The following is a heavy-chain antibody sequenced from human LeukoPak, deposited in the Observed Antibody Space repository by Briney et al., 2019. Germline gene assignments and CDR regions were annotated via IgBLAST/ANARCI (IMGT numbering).Heavy chain of an antibody. V-gene: IGHV4-59*01. CDR3: ARVGLGGDYDSSGYYYGGRNWFDP. Sequence: SETLSLTCTVSGGSISNYYWNWIRQPPGKGLEWIGFSYYNGNTNYNPSLKSRVTISVDMSKNQFSLSLRSVTAADTAVYYCARVGLGGDYDSSGYYYGGRNWFDPWGQGTLVTVSS. CDR2: SYYNGNT. D-gene: IGHD3-22*01. J-gene: IGHJ5*02. CDR1: GGSISNYY.